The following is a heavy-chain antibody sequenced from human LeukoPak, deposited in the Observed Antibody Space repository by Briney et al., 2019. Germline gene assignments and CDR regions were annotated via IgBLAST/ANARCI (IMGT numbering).Heavy chain of an antibody. Sequence: SETLSLTCAVYGGSFSGYYWSWIRQPPVKGLEWIGEINHSGSTNYNPSLKSRVTISVDTSKNQFSLKLSSVTAADTAVYYCASVELATAYFYYWGQGTLVTVSS. CDR1: GGSFSGYY. CDR2: INHSGST. D-gene: IGHD5-18*01. V-gene: IGHV4-34*01. J-gene: IGHJ4*02. CDR3: ASVELATAYFYY.